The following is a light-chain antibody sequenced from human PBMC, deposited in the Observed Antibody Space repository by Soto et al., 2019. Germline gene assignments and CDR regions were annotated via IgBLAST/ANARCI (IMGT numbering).Light chain of an antibody. CDR1: EDISSY. CDR2: AAS. V-gene: IGKV1-9*01. J-gene: IGKJ5*01. Sequence: IQLTQSPSSLSASVGDRVTFTCRASEDISSYLVWYRQKPGAAPKLLIYAASALHSGVPSRFSGSGSGTDFTLTISSLHPEDFAVYFCQQFKNYPITFGQGTRLEIK. CDR3: QQFKNYPIT.